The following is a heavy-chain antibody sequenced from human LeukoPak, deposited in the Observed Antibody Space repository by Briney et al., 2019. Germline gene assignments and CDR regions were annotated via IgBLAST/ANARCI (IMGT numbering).Heavy chain of an antibody. D-gene: IGHD2-15*01. Sequence: PGRSLRLSCAASEFTFSNYWMHWVRQAPGKGLVWVSHINSDGSTTNYADSVKGRFTISRDNAKNTLYLQMNSLRAEDTAVYYCARVYCSAGTCYSFAHWGQGTLVTVSS. J-gene: IGHJ4*02. CDR1: EFTFSNYW. CDR3: ARVYCSAGTCYSFAH. V-gene: IGHV3-74*01. CDR2: INSDGSTT.